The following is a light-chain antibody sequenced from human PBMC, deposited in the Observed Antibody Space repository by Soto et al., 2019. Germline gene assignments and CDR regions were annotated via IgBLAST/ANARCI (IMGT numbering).Light chain of an antibody. Sequence: ENVLTQAPDTLSLSPGERATLSCWASQSVPSAYLAWYQQRPGQAPRLLIYGTSSSATGIPDRFSGSGSGTDFTLTISRLDPDIFAVYLCQQYATSPYTFCQGTKVDI. V-gene: IGKV3-20*01. CDR3: QQYATSPYT. J-gene: IGKJ2*01. CDR1: QSVPSAY. CDR2: GTS.